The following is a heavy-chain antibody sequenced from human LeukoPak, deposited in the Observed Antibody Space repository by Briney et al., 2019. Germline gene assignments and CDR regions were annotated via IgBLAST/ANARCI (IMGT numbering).Heavy chain of an antibody. CDR3: ARIGTHVGQTDY. CDR1: GFIFSNHE. Sequence: GESLRLSCVASGFIFSNHEMYWVRQAPGKGLEWLSYISSSGHMIYYADSVKGRFTVSRDNAKNSPYLQMNPLRDEDTALYYCARIGTHVGQTDYWGQGTLVIVSS. V-gene: IGHV3-48*03. J-gene: IGHJ4*02. D-gene: IGHD1-26*01. CDR2: ISSSGHMI.